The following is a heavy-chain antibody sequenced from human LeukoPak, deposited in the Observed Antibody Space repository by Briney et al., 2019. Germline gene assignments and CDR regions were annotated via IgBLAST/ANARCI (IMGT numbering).Heavy chain of an antibody. D-gene: IGHD1-7*01. V-gene: IGHV3-33*01. Sequence: PGRSLRLSCATSGFTFTSHGMHWVRQAPGKGLEWVAVIWYDGSRQEYADYEKGRFTISRDISKNTLYLQMDSLRVEDTAVYYCAREGVGNFPDYWGQGTLVTVSS. J-gene: IGHJ4*02. CDR1: GFTFTSHG. CDR3: AREGVGNFPDY. CDR2: IWYDGSRQ.